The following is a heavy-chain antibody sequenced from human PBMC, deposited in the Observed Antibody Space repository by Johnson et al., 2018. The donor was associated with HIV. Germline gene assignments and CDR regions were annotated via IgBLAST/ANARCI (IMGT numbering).Heavy chain of an antibody. D-gene: IGHD1-26*01. J-gene: IGHJ3*02. V-gene: IGHV3-30*02. CDR1: GFTFSSYG. Sequence: QMQLVESGGGVVQPGRSLRLSCAASGFTFSSYGMHWVRQAPGKGLEWVAFIRYDGSNKYYSDSVKGRFTISRDNSKNTLYLQMNSLRPEDTAVYYCAKGKIGGGSYSAPDAFDIWGQGTMVTVSS. CDR2: IRYDGSNK. CDR3: AKGKIGGGSYSAPDAFDI.